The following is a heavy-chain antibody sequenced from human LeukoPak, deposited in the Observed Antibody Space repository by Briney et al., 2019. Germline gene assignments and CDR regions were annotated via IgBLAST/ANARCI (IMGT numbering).Heavy chain of an antibody. CDR3: ARSPSSSTTYYTFEY. CDR1: GGSISSGGYS. Sequence: SQTPSLTCAVSGGSISSGGYSWSWIRQPPGKGLEWIGYIYYSGSTNYNPSLKNRVTISVDTSKNQFSLKLSSVTAADTAVYYRARSPSSSTTYYTFEYWGLGTLVTVSS. CDR2: IYYSGST. V-gene: IGHV4-30-4*07. D-gene: IGHD2-2*02. J-gene: IGHJ4*02.